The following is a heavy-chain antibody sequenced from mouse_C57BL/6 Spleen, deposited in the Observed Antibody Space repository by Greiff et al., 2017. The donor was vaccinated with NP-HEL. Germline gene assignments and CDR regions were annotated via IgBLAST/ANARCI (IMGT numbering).Heavy chain of an antibody. V-gene: IGHV2-5*01. Sequence: QVQLQQSGPGLVQPSQSLSITCTVSGFSLTSYGVHWVRQSPGKGLEWLGVIWRGGSTDYNAAFMSRLSITKDNSKSQVFFKMNSLQADDTAIYYCAKKGYYGSSPWYFDVWGTGTTVTVSS. D-gene: IGHD1-1*01. CDR1: GFSLTSYG. CDR3: AKKGYYGSSPWYFDV. CDR2: IWRGGST. J-gene: IGHJ1*03.